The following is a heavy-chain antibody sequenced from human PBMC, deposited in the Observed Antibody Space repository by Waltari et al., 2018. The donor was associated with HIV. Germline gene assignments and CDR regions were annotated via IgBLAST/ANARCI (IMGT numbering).Heavy chain of an antibody. CDR1: GGSFSDYY. Sequence: QVQLQQWGAGLLTPSETLSLTCAVYGGSFSDYYWSWIRQHPGKGLEWIGEISQRRITKYNPSLKSRVSISVDTSKDQFALKLTSVTAADTAVYYCATMRSTIEGPPSDSWGQGTLVTGSS. CDR3: ATMRSTIEGPPSDS. V-gene: IGHV4-34*01. D-gene: IGHD1-26*01. J-gene: IGHJ4*02. CDR2: ISQRRIT.